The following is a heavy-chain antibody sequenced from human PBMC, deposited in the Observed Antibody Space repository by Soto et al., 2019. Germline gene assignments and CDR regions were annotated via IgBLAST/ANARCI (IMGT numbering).Heavy chain of an antibody. CDR2: INPNSGGT. D-gene: IGHD3-16*02. CDR1: GYTFTGYY. J-gene: IGHJ4*02. V-gene: IGHV1-2*02. Sequence: QVQLVQSGAEVKKPGASVKVSCKASGYTFTGYYMHWVRQAPGQGLEWMGWINPNSGGTNYAQKFQGRVTMNRDTSISTAYMELSRLRSDDTAVYYCARDFDYVWGSYREPGYWGQGTLVTVSS. CDR3: ARDFDYVWGSYREPGY.